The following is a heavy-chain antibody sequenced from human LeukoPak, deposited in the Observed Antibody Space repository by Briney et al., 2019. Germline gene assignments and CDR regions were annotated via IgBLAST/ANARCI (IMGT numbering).Heavy chain of an antibody. CDR3: ATRRSGNYFATFDY. J-gene: IGHJ4*02. Sequence: AGGSLRLSCEASGFTFINYAMNWVRQAPEKGLEWVSTVSGPGTTTYYADSVKGRFTVSRDNSKNTVFLQIDSLRAENTAVYYCATRRSGNYFATFDYWGQGILVTVSS. CDR1: GFTFINYA. D-gene: IGHD3-22*01. CDR2: VSGPGTTT. V-gene: IGHV3-23*01.